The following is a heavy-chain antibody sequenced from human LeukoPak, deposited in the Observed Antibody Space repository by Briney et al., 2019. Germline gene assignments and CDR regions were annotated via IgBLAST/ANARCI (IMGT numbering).Heavy chain of an antibody. CDR3: ASNLNAGSYSFDCFFYGMDV. CDR2: ICYGGGT. V-gene: IGHV4-39*01. J-gene: IGHJ6*02. D-gene: IGHD1-26*01. Sequence: PSETLSLTCSVSGGSVSSGAYCWGWIRQPPVKGLEWIGTICYGGGTYYNPSLKSRVTISVGTSKNQFSLNLSSLTAADTAVYYCASNLNAGSYSFDCFFYGMDVWGQGTTVTVS. CDR1: GGSVSSGAYC.